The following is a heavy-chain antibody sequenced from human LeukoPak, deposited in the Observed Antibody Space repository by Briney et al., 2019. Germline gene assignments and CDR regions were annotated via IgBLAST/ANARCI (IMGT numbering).Heavy chain of an antibody. CDR2: ISYDGSNK. J-gene: IGHJ4*02. Sequence: GGSLRLSCTVSGFTVSSNSMSWVRQAPGKGLEWVAVISYDGSNKYYADSVKGRFTISRDNSKNTLYLQMNSLRAEDTAVYYCAKGGSYLDYWGQGTLVTVSS. CDR1: GFTVSSNS. V-gene: IGHV3-30*18. CDR3: AKGGSYLDY. D-gene: IGHD1-26*01.